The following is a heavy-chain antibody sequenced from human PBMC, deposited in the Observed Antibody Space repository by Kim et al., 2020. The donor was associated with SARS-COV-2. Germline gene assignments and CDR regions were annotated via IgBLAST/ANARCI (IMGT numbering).Heavy chain of an antibody. V-gene: IGHV3-33*01. CDR1: GFTFSSYG. D-gene: IGHD4-17*01. J-gene: IGHJ4*02. Sequence: GGSLRLSCAASGFTFSSYGMHWVRQAPGKGLEWVAVIWYDGSNKYYADSVKGRLTISRDNSKNTLYLQMNSLRAEDTAVYYCARQYDYESDFDYWGQGTLVTVSS. CDR3: ARQYDYESDFDY. CDR2: IWYDGSNK.